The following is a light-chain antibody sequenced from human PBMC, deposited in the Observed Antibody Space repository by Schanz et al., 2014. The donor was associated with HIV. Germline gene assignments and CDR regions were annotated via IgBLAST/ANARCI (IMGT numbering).Light chain of an antibody. CDR2: EDN. V-gene: IGLV6-57*04. CDR3: QSYDSSNHVV. Sequence: NFMLTQPHSVSESPGKTVTISCTRSSGSIASNYVQRYQQRPASAPSTVIYEDNQRPSGVPDRFSGSIDSSSNSASLTISGVKAEDEADYYCQSYDSSNHVVFGGGTKLTVL. CDR1: SGSIASNY. J-gene: IGLJ2*01.